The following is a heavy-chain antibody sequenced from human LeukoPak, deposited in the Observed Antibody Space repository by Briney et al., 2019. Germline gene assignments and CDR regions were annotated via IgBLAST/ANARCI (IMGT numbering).Heavy chain of an antibody. Sequence: PSETLSLTCTVSGGSLSSYYWSWIRQPAGKGLEWIGRIYTSGSTNYNPSLKSRVTMSVDTSKNQFSLNLSSVTAADTAVYYCARDDPIRYCSSTSCYALDYWGQGTLVTVSS. D-gene: IGHD2-2*01. CDR1: GGSLSSYY. CDR2: IYTSGST. J-gene: IGHJ4*02. V-gene: IGHV4-4*07. CDR3: ARDDPIRYCSSTSCYALDY.